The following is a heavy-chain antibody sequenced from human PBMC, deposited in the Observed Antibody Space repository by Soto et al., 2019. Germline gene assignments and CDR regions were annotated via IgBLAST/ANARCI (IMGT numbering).Heavy chain of an antibody. J-gene: IGHJ4*02. CDR2: ISSSSNYI. V-gene: IGHV3-21*01. D-gene: IGHD3-22*01. CDR1: GFTFSLYS. CDR3: VRARATDSRPDY. Sequence: EVQLVESGGGLVKAGGSLRLSCAASGFTFSLYSMIWVRQAPGKGLEWVSSISSSSNYIYYADSMKGRFTLSRDNAQNSLYLQMNSLRVDDTAVYYCVRARATDSRPDYWGQGTLVTVSS.